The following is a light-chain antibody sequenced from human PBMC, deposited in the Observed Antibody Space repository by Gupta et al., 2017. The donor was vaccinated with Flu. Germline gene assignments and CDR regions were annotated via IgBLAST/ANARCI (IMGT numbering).Light chain of an antibody. CDR1: SSDVGGYNL. CDR3: SSYAGNNRGV. Sequence: QSALTQPPTASGSPGQSVTISCTGTSSDVGGYNLVSWYQQHPGKAPKLMIYEVTKRPSGVPDRFSGSKSGNTASLTVCGLQAEDEADYYCSSYAGNNRGVFGTGTKVTVL. J-gene: IGLJ1*01. V-gene: IGLV2-8*01. CDR2: EVT.